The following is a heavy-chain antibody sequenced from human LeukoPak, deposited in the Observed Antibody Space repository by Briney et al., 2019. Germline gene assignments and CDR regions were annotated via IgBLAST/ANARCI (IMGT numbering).Heavy chain of an antibody. D-gene: IGHD6-13*01. CDR1: GFTFSNYW. CDR3: ARDPYSSSWSYGMDV. Sequence: GGSLRLSCTASGFTFSNYWMSWVRQTPEKGLEWVANIKQDGSETVYVDSVKGRFTISRDNAQSSLYLQMNSLRAEDTAVYYCARDPYSSSWSYGMDVWGQGTAVTVSS. V-gene: IGHV3-7*05. CDR2: IKQDGSET. J-gene: IGHJ6*02.